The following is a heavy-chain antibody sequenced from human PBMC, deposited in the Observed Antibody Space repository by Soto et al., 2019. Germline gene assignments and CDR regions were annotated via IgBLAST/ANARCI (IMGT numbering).Heavy chain of an antibody. J-gene: IGHJ4*02. Sequence: QVQLQESGPGLVKPSGTLSLTCAVSGGSISSTNWWSWVRQPPGEGLEWIGEIYHSGTTNYNPSLERRVNISKDTSKNQLSLRLGSVTAADTAVYFCARHIAVPTTRGFDYWGQGTLVTVSS. CDR3: ARHIAVPTTRGFDY. V-gene: IGHV4-4*02. CDR1: GGSISSTNW. D-gene: IGHD2-15*01. CDR2: IYHSGTT.